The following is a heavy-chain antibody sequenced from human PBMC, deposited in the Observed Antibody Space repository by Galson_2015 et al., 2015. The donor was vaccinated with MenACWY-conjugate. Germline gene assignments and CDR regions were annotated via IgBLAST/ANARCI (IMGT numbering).Heavy chain of an antibody. J-gene: IGHJ4*02. CDR3: ARGPPKRMGLMVRGVIDDY. D-gene: IGHD3-10*01. CDR2: IDPSDSYT. CDR1: GYSFTSYW. V-gene: IGHV5-10-1*01. Sequence: QSGAEVKKPGESLRISCKGSGYSFTSYWISWVRQMPGKGLEWMGRIDPSDSYTNYSPSFQGHVTISADRSISTAYLQWSSLKASDTAMYYCARGPPKRMGLMVRGVIDDYWGQGTLVTVSS.